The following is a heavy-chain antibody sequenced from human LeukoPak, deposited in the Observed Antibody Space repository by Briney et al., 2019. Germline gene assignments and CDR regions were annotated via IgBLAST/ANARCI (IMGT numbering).Heavy chain of an antibody. CDR1: GFPFDDYA. D-gene: IGHD2-2*01. V-gene: IGHV3-9*01. CDR2: ISWNSGNI. CDR3: AKSGCSSVTCYYNY. J-gene: IGHJ4*02. Sequence: GGSLRLSCAASGFPFDDYAMHWVRQVPGKGLEWVSGISWNSGNIDYADSMKGRFTISRDNAKNSLYLQMNSLRAEDTAVYYCAKSGCSSVTCYYNYWGEGTLVTVSS.